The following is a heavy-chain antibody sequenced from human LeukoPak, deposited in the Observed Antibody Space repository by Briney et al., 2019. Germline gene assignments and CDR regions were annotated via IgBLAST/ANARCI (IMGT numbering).Heavy chain of an antibody. Sequence: GGSLGLSCVASGFTFSSYGMHWVRQAPGKGLEWVAVISYDGSNKYYADSVKGRFTISRDNSKNTLYLQMNSLRAEDTAVYYCANPSVHFDYWGQGTLVTVSS. CDR2: ISYDGSNK. V-gene: IGHV3-30*18. CDR3: ANPSVHFDY. J-gene: IGHJ4*02. D-gene: IGHD6-6*01. CDR1: GFTFSSYG.